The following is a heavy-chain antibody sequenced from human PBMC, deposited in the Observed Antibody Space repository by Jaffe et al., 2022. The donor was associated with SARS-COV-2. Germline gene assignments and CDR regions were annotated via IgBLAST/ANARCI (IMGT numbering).Heavy chain of an antibody. D-gene: IGHD6-19*01. CDR2: IDHSGNT. Sequence: QVQLQESGPGLVKPSETLSLTCTVAGGPINSAAYYWAWIRQPPGKGLECIGIIDHSGNTFYKPSLRSRVTIFVDMSKRQISAKLSSVTAADTAVYYCTRGWSGVGALESWGPGSLVTVSS. CDR1: GGPINSAAYY. J-gene: IGHJ5*02. V-gene: IGHV4-39*01. CDR3: TRGWSGVGALES.